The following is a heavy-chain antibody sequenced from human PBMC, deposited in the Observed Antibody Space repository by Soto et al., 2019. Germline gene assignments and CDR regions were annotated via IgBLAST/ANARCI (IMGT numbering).Heavy chain of an antibody. V-gene: IGHV3-73*01. J-gene: IGHJ6*03. D-gene: IGHD6-13*01. CDR3: TRPWTGHSSSSPMDV. Sequence: GGSLRLSCAASGFTFSGSAMLWVRQASGKGLEWVGRIRSKANSYATAYAASVKGRFTISRDDSKNTAYLQMNSLKTEDTAVYYCTRPWTGHSSSSPMDVWGKGTTVTVSS. CDR2: IRSKANSYAT. CDR1: GFTFSGSA.